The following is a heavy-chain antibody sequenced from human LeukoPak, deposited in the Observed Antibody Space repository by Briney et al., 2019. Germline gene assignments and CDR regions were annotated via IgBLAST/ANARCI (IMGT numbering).Heavy chain of an antibody. CDR1: GYTFTVYY. V-gene: IGHV1-2*02. Sequence: ASVKVSCKASGYTFTVYYMHWVRQAPGQGLEWMGWINPNSGGTNYAQKFQGRVTMTRDTSISTAYMELSRLRSDDTAVYYCAITYIAVAGPAGGYWGQGTLVTVSS. J-gene: IGHJ4*02. D-gene: IGHD6-19*01. CDR2: INPNSGGT. CDR3: AITYIAVAGPAGGY.